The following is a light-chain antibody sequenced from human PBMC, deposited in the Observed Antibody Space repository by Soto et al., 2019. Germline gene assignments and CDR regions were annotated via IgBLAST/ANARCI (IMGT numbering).Light chain of an antibody. CDR3: QKSYSTPLT. Sequence: DIQMTQSPSSLSASVGDRVTITCRASQSISSYLNWYQQKPGNAPKLLIYAASSLQSGVPSRFSGSGSGTDFTLTISSLQPEEFATYYCQKSYSTPLTFGGGTKVEIK. CDR1: QSISSY. CDR2: AAS. J-gene: IGKJ4*01. V-gene: IGKV1-39*01.